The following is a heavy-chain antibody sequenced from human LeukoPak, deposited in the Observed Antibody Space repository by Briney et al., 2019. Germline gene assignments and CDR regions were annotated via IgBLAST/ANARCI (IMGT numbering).Heavy chain of an antibody. CDR1: GYTFTSYY. Sequence: ASVKVSCKASGYTFTSYYMHWVRQAPGQGLEWMGWINPNSGGTNYAQKFQGRVTMTRDTSISTAYMELSRLRSDDTAVYYCARDPSGDYVWGSYRYTGGGYFDYWGQGTLVTVSS. V-gene: IGHV1-2*02. J-gene: IGHJ4*02. CDR3: ARDPSGDYVWGSYRYTGGGYFDY. CDR2: INPNSGGT. D-gene: IGHD3-16*02.